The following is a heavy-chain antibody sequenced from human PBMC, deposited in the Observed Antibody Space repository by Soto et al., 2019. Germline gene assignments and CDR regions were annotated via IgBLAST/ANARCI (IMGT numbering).Heavy chain of an antibody. V-gene: IGHV1-69*13. CDR2: IIPIFGTA. D-gene: IGHD3-3*01. Sequence: SVKVSGKASGSTFSSYAISWVRQAPGQGLEWMGGIIPIFGTANYAQKFQGRVTITADESTSTAYMELSSLRSEDTAVYYCAGEGVVLPRYYYYGMDVWGQGTTVTVSS. CDR1: GSTFSSYA. CDR3: AGEGVVLPRYYYYGMDV. J-gene: IGHJ6*02.